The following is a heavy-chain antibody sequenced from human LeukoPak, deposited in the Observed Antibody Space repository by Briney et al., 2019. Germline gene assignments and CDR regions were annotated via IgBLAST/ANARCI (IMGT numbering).Heavy chain of an antibody. J-gene: IGHJ4*02. CDR2: XNPNSGNA. Sequence: XAXGQGLEXXGXXNPNSGNAGYAQRFQGRVTMTRNNSISTAYMELTSLRSEDTAVYYCGRPLQRGSWTQRALDYWGQGTLVTVSS. CDR3: GRPLQRGSWTQRALDY. V-gene: IGHV1-8*01. D-gene: IGHD3-10*01.